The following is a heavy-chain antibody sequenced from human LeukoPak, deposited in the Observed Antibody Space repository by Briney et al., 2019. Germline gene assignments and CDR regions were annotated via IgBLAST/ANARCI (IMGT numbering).Heavy chain of an antibody. Sequence: GGSLRLSCAGSGFAFRSYSMNWVRQAPGKGLEWLSYSSSGSSTIYYADSVKGRFTISKDNAKNSLYLQMNSLRAEDTAVYYCARMSSGSYLFDYWGQGTLVTVSS. CDR2: SSSGSSTI. V-gene: IGHV3-48*01. J-gene: IGHJ4*02. D-gene: IGHD3-10*01. CDR3: ARMSSGSYLFDY. CDR1: GFAFRSYS.